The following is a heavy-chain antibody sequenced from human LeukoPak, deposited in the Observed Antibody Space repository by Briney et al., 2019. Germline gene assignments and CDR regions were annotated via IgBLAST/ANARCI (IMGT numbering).Heavy chain of an antibody. CDR2: IYYSGST. Sequence: SETLSLTCTVSGGSISSYYWSWIRQPPGKGLEWIGYIYYSGSTNYNPSLKSRVTISVDTSKNQFSLKLSSVTAADTAVYYCARRRITMVRGAFDPWGQGTLVTVSS. CDR3: ARRRITMVRGAFDP. J-gene: IGHJ5*02. CDR1: GGSISSYY. D-gene: IGHD3-10*01. V-gene: IGHV4-59*12.